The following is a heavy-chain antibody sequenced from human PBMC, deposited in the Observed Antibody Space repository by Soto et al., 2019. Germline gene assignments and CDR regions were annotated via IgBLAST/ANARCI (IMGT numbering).Heavy chain of an antibody. D-gene: IGHD3-10*01. CDR2: IYWDDDK. J-gene: IGHJ5*02. V-gene: IGHV2-5*02. Sequence: QITLKESGPTLVKPTQTLTLTCTFSGFSLSTSGVGVGWIRQPPGKALEWLALIYWDDDKRYSPSLKSRLTITTDSXXNXVXXTMTNMDPVDTATHYCAHIPCGGSGSYYRREWFDPWGQGTLVTVSS. CDR3: AHIPCGGSGSYYRREWFDP. CDR1: GFSLSTSGVG.